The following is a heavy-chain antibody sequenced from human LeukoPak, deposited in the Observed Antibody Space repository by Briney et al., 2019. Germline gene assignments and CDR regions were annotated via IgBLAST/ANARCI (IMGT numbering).Heavy chain of an antibody. V-gene: IGHV1-46*01. CDR2: INPSGGST. CDR1: GYTFTSYY. Sequence: ASVKVSCKASGYTFTSYYMHWVRQAPGQGLEWMGIINPSGGSTSYAQKFQGRVTMTRDTSTSTVYMELSSLRAEDTAVYYCARSGGGPAAIFVLGYWGQGTLVTVSS. J-gene: IGHJ4*02. CDR3: ARSGGGPAAIFVLGY. D-gene: IGHD2-2*01.